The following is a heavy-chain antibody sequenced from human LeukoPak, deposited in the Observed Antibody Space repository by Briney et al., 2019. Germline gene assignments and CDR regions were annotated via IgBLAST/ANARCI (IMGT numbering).Heavy chain of an antibody. CDR2: IYYSGST. CDR3: ARDPYYDSSGYPGVFDY. CDR1: GDSITNSNYY. V-gene: IGHV4-39*07. J-gene: IGHJ4*02. D-gene: IGHD3-22*01. Sequence: PSGTLSLTCTVSGDSITNSNYYWGWIRQPPGKGLEWIGSIYYSGSTYHNPSLKSRVTISVDTSKNQFSLKLSSVTAADTAVYYCARDPYYDSSGYPGVFDYWGQGTLVTVSS.